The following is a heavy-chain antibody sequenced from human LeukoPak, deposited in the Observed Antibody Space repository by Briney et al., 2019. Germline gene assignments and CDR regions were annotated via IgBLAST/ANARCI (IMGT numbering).Heavy chain of an antibody. CDR3: AKVFVSGYDVLTGYFRAFDY. CDR2: ISTTGNTK. D-gene: IGHD3-9*01. V-gene: IGHV3-48*03. Sequence: GGSMRLSCAASGFTFSSSEMYWVRQAPGKGLEWVSYISTTGNTKYYADSVQGRFTVSRDNGQSLLFLQMNSLRAGDTAIYYCAKVFVSGYDVLTGYFRAFDYWGQGALVTVSS. CDR1: GFTFSSSE. J-gene: IGHJ4*02.